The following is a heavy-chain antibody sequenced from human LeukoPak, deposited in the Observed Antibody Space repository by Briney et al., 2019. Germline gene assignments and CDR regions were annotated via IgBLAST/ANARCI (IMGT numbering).Heavy chain of an antibody. Sequence: PGGSLRLSCVASGFAFSSYAMHWVRQAPGKGLEWVAVISYDGSNKYYADSVKGRFTISRDNSKNTLYLQMNSLRAEDTAVYYCARNDVEMATILAFDIWGQGTMVTVSS. CDR2: ISYDGSNK. CDR3: ARNDVEMATILAFDI. CDR1: GFAFSSYA. D-gene: IGHD5-24*01. V-gene: IGHV3-30-3*01. J-gene: IGHJ3*02.